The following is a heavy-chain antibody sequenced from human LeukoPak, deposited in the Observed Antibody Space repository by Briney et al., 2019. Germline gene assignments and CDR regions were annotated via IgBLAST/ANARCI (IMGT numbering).Heavy chain of an antibody. J-gene: IGHJ4*02. Sequence: GASVKVSCKASGYTFTSYYMHWVRQAPGQGLDWMGIINPSGGATTYAQKFRGRVTITRDTSTSTVYMELSSLRFEGTAVYYCARDLPHPGIAVADPTYWGQGTLVTVSS. D-gene: IGHD6-19*01. CDR1: GYTFTSYY. CDR3: ARDLPHPGIAVADPTY. CDR2: INPSGGAT. V-gene: IGHV1-46*01.